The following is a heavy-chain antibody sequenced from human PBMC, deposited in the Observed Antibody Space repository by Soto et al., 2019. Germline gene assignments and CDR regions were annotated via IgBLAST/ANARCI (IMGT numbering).Heavy chain of an antibody. CDR2: IYYSWST. V-gene: IGHV4-31*03. CDR3: ARRRADSSSYRPFDY. D-gene: IGHD6-6*01. Sequence: SETLSLTCTVSVGSISSGGYYWSWIRQHPGKGLEWIGYIYYSWSTYYNPSLKSRVTISVDTSKNQFSLKLSSVTAADTAVYYCARRRADSSSYRPFDYWGQGTLVTLSS. CDR1: VGSISSGGYY. J-gene: IGHJ4*02.